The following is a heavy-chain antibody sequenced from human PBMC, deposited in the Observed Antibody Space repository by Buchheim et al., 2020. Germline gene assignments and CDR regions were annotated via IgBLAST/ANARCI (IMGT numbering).Heavy chain of an antibody. V-gene: IGHV3-23*01. CDR1: GITFSSYA. D-gene: IGHD4-23*01. Sequence: EVQLLESGGGLVQPGGSLRLSCVASGITFSSYAMSWVRQAPGKGLEWVSAISGGGKTYYADSVKGRFTISRDNSKNTLYLQMNSLRAGDTAAYYCASHVGNFWYGMDVWGQGT. CDR2: ISGGGKT. CDR3: ASHVGNFWYGMDV. J-gene: IGHJ6*02.